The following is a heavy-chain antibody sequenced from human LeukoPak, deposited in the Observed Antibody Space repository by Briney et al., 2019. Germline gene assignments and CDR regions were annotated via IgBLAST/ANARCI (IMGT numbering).Heavy chain of an antibody. V-gene: IGHV3-66*01. J-gene: IGHJ4*02. D-gene: IGHD3-10*01. CDR3: ARDGFYYGSGLDY. CDR1: GFTVSSNY. Sequence: GSLRLSCAASGFTVSSNYMSWVRQAPGKGLEWVSVIYSGGSTYYADSVKGRFTISRDNSKNTLYLQVNSLRAEDTAVYYCARDGFYYGSGLDYWGQGTLVTVSS. CDR2: IYSGGST.